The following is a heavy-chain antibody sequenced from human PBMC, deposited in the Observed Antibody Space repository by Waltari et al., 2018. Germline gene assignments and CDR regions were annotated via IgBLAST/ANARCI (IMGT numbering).Heavy chain of an antibody. V-gene: IGHV3-9*01. CDR2: ISWNSGSI. Sequence: GESGGGLVQPGRSLRLSCAASGFTFDDYAMHWVRQAPGKGLEWVSGISWNSGSIGYADSVKGRFTISRDNAKNSLYLQMNSLRAEDTALYYCASRLVYGDYGLGMDVWGQGTTVTVSS. D-gene: IGHD4-17*01. CDR1: GFTFDDYA. J-gene: IGHJ6*02. CDR3: ASRLVYGDYGLGMDV.